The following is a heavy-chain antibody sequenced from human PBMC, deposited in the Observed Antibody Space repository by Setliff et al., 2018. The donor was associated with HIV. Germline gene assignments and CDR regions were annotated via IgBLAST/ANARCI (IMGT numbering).Heavy chain of an antibody. J-gene: IGHJ6*03. CDR1: GYTFINFG. CDR2: ICGYNGNT. Sequence: AASVKVSCKASGYTFINFGITWVRQAPGQGLEWVGYICGYNGNTKYAQSVQGRVTMTTDTSTSTAYMELRSLRYDDTAVYYCARDPRSGYDSDTAMVTVYYYYMDVWGKGTTVTVSS. V-gene: IGHV1-18*04. CDR3: ARDPRSGYDSDTAMVTVYYYYMDV. D-gene: IGHD5-18*01.